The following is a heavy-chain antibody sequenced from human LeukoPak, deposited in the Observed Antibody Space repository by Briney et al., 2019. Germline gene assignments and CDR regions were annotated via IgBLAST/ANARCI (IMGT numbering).Heavy chain of an antibody. Sequence: GGSLRLSCAASGFTFSSYSMNWVRQAPGKGLEWVSYISSSSNTIYYADSVKGRFTISRDNAKNSLYLQMSNLRAEDTAVYFCARGGSLDVWGQGATVTVSS. J-gene: IGHJ6*02. D-gene: IGHD2-15*01. V-gene: IGHV3-48*01. CDR2: ISSSSNTI. CDR1: GFTFSSYS. CDR3: ARGGSLDV.